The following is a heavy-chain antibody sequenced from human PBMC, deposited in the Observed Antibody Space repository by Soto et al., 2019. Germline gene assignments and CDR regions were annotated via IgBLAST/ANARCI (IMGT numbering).Heavy chain of an antibody. CDR3: ARDHRWGYEYGDYGDS. Sequence: EVQLVESGGGVVRPGGSLRLSCAASGFGFDEYGMSWVRQGPGKGLEWVSGINRHGDSTGYADSVKGRVTISRDNAKISLYLQMNGLKAEDTAVYYCARDHRWGYEYGDYGDSWGQGTLVTVSS. CDR1: GFGFDEYG. J-gene: IGHJ4*02. V-gene: IGHV3-20*04. D-gene: IGHD2-21*01. CDR2: INRHGDST.